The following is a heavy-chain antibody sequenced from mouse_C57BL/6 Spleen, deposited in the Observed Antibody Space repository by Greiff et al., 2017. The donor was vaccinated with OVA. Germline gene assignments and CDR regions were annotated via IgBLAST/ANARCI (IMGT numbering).Heavy chain of an antibody. V-gene: IGHV1-81*01. CDR1: GYTFTSYG. Sequence: QVQLKQSGAELARPGASVKLSCKASGYTFTSYGISWVKQRTGQGLEWIGEIYSRSGNTYYNEKFKGKATLTADKSSSTAYMELRSLTSEDSAVYVCARDYYGSSPYWYFDVWGTGTTVTVSS. D-gene: IGHD1-1*01. CDR2: IYSRSGNT. J-gene: IGHJ1*03. CDR3: ARDYYGSSPYWYFDV.